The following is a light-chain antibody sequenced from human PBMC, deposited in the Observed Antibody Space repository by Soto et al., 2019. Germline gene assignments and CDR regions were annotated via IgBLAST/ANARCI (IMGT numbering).Light chain of an antibody. CDR3: SSYTSSSTYV. Sequence: QSSLTQPASVSGSPGQSITISCTGTSSDVGGYNYVSWHQQHPGKAPKLMIYDVSNRRSGVSNRFSGSKSGNTASLTISGLQAEDEADYYCSSYTSSSTYVFGTGTKDTVL. V-gene: IGLV2-14*01. J-gene: IGLJ1*01. CDR2: DVS. CDR1: SSDVGGYNY.